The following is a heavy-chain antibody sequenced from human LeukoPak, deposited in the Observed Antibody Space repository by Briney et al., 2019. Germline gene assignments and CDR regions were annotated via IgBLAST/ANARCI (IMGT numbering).Heavy chain of an antibody. CDR3: ARGIQQGNWFDP. V-gene: IGHV1-8*03. Sequence: GASVKVSCKASGYTFSSYDINWVRQATGQGLEWMGWMNPNSGNTGYAQKFQGRVTITRNTSISTAYMELSSLRSEDTAVYYCARGIQQGNWFDPWGQGTLVTVSP. CDR1: GYTFSSYD. CDR2: MNPNSGNT. J-gene: IGHJ5*02. D-gene: IGHD5-18*01.